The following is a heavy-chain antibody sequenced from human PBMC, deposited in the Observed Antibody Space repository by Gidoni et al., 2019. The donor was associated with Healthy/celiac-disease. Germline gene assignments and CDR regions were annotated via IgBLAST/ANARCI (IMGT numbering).Heavy chain of an antibody. CDR3: ARSEDTDFWSGHHYYYYGMDV. Sequence: QVQLVQSGTEVKKPGSSVKVSCKAPGGTCSSYAISRVRQAPGQGLEWMGGIIPIFGTANYAQKFQGRVTITADESTSTAYMELSSLRSEDTAVYYCARSEDTDFWSGHHYYYYGMDVWGQGTTVTVSS. V-gene: IGHV1-69*01. CDR1: GGTCSSYA. D-gene: IGHD3-3*01. CDR2: IIPIFGTA. J-gene: IGHJ6*02.